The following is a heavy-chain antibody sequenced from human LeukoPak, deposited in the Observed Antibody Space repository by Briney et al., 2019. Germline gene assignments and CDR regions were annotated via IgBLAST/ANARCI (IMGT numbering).Heavy chain of an antibody. CDR1: GGSISSYY. Sequence: SETLSLTCTVSGGSISSYYWSWIRQPPGKGLEWIGYIYYSGTTNYNPSLKSRVTISVDTSKSQFSLKLSSVTAADTAVYYCARGVYIAAAQYGYWGQGTLVTVSS. J-gene: IGHJ4*02. CDR3: ARGVYIAAAQYGY. V-gene: IGHV4-59*01. D-gene: IGHD6-13*01. CDR2: IYYSGTT.